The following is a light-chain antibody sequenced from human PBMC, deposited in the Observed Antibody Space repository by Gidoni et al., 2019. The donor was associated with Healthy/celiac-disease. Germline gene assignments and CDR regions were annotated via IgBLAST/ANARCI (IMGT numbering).Light chain of an antibody. CDR2: AAS. CDR1: QGISSY. CDR3: QPYYSYPRT. Sequence: AIRMTQSPSSLSASTGDRVTITCRASQGISSYLAWYQQKPGKAPKLLIYAASTLQSGVPSSFSGSGSGTDFTLTISCLQSEDFATYYCQPYYSYPRTFGQGTKVEIK. J-gene: IGKJ1*01. V-gene: IGKV1-8*01.